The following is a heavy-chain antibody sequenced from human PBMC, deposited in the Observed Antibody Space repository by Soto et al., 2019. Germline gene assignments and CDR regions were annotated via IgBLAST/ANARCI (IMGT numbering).Heavy chain of an antibody. J-gene: IGHJ4*02. CDR1: GGSISRGGYY. V-gene: IGHV4-31*03. CDR2: IYYSGST. CDR3: ARVSGGSGSYLTDE. D-gene: IGHD3-10*01. Sequence: PSETLSLTCTVSGGSISRGGYYWSWILQHPGKGLEWIGYIYYSGSTYYNPSLKSRVTISVDTSKNQFSLKLSSVTAADTAVYYCARVSGGSGSYLTDEWGQGTLGTVSP.